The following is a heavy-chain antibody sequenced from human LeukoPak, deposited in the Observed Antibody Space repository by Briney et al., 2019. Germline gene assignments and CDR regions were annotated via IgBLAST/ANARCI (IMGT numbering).Heavy chain of an antibody. CDR1: GYSISSGNY. Sequence: SETLSLTCTVSGYSISSGNYWGWLRQPPGKGLEWIGSIYYSGTTHYNPSLKSRVTISMDTSKNQFSLNLTSVTAADTAVYYCARGEIGSIGRLGYWGQGTLVTVSS. CDR3: ARGEIGSIGRLGY. D-gene: IGHD3-10*01. J-gene: IGHJ4*02. V-gene: IGHV4-38-2*02. CDR2: IYYSGTT.